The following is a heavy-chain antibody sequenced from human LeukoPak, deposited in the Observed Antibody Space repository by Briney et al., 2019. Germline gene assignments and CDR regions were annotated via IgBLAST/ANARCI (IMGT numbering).Heavy chain of an antibody. CDR3: AIPQNGYSSGWLDY. D-gene: IGHD6-19*01. V-gene: IGHV5-51*01. J-gene: IGHJ4*02. CDR2: IYPGDSDT. CDR1: GYRFTSYW. Sequence: PGESLKISCKGSGYRFTSYWIGWVRPLPGKGLEWMGIIYPGDSDTRYSPSFQGQVTISADKSISTAYLQWSSLKASDTAMYYCAIPQNGYSSGWLDYWGQGTLVTVSS.